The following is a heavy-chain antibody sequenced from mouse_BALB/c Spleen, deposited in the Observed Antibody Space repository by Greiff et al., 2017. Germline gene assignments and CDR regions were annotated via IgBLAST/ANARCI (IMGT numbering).Heavy chain of an antibody. CDR2: IWAGGST. D-gene: IGHD1-1*01. V-gene: IGHV2-9*02. Sequence: VQGVESGPGLVAPSQSLSITCTVSGFSLTSYGVHWVRQPPGKGLEWLGVIWAGGSTNYNSALMSRLSISKDNSKSQVFLKMNSLQTDDTAMYYCAREGKKRDGLFDYWGQGTTLTVSS. J-gene: IGHJ2*01. CDR1: GFSLTSYG. CDR3: AREGKKRDGLFDY.